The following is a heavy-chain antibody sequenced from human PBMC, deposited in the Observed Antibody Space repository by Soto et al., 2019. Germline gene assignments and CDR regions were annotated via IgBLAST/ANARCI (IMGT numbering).Heavy chain of an antibody. CDR1: GLIFRAYY. Sequence: QVQLVESGGGLVKPGGSLRLPCAASGLIFRAYYMNGFRQAPGKGLGWVAVIRDSGSYTNYGESGKGRFSVSRDNTNSSRYLPMNSLRVEDTALYSCATGKDCSGGSCFDFDYWGQGTRVTVSS. J-gene: IGHJ4*02. V-gene: IGHV3-11*05. D-gene: IGHD2-15*01. CDR3: ATGKDCSGGSCFDFDY. CDR2: IRDSGSYT.